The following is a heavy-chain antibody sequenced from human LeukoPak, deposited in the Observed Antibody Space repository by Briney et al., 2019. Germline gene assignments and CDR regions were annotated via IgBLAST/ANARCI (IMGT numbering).Heavy chain of an antibody. V-gene: IGHV4-34*01. Sequence: SETLSLTCAVYGGSFSGYFWSWIRQPPGKGLEWIGEINHSGSTNYNPSLKSRVTISVDTSKNQFSLKLSSVTAADTAVYYCASRYGSGYYWGQGTLVTVSS. D-gene: IGHD3-10*01. J-gene: IGHJ4*02. CDR3: ASRYGSGYY. CDR2: INHSGST. CDR1: GGSFSGYF.